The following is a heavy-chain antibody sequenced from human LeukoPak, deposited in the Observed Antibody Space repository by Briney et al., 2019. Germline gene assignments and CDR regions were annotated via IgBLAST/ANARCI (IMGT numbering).Heavy chain of an antibody. CDR1: GFTFSSYA. CDR2: ISGSGGST. V-gene: IGHV3-23*01. Sequence: PGGSLRLSCAASGFTFSSYAMSWVRQAPGKGLEWVSAISGSGGSTYYADSVKGRFTISRDNSKNTLYLQMNSLRAEDTAVYYCAKTARSMITFEGVMSYWGQGTLVTVSS. CDR3: AKTARSMITFEGVMSY. J-gene: IGHJ4*02. D-gene: IGHD3-16*01.